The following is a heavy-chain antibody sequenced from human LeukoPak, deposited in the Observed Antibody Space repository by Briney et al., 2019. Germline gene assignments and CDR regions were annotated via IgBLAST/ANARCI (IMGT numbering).Heavy chain of an antibody. Sequence: SETLSLTCTVSGVSISSSNSYWGWIRQPPGKGLEWIGSIYFSGSTYYNPSLKSRVTISIDTSKNQFSLNLSSVTAADTAVYYCARAVIYYYYMDVWGKGTTVTVSS. CDR3: ARAVIYYYYMDV. J-gene: IGHJ6*03. D-gene: IGHD3-16*02. V-gene: IGHV4-39*07. CDR1: GVSISSSNSY. CDR2: IYFSGST.